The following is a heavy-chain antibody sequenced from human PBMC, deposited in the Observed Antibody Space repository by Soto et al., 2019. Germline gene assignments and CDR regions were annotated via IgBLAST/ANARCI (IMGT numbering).Heavy chain of an antibody. D-gene: IGHD4-17*01. V-gene: IGHV5-51*01. CDR3: ARHGFYGDYASNYFDP. J-gene: IGHJ5*02. CDR2: IYPGDSDT. CDR1: GYNFATYW. Sequence: PXESLKISCKGSGYNFATYWIAWVRQMPGKGLEYMGIIYPGDSDTRYSPSFQGQVTFSADKSINTAYLQWSSLKASDTAMYYCARHGFYGDYASNYFDPWGQGTLVTVSS.